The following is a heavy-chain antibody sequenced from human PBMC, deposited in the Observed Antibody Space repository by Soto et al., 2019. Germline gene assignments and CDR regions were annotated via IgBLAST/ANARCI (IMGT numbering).Heavy chain of an antibody. J-gene: IGHJ5*02. V-gene: IGHV3-21*01. D-gene: IGHD3-10*01. Sequence: GGSLRLSCTGSGFPFSAYNINWVRQAPGPGLEWVSSSTVGSSHIYQPNSMKGRFTNSRDDAKNSVYLQIDSLRDDDTALDYWSRSPDGEVRWASWGQGTLVTVSS. CDR1: GFPFSAYN. CDR3: SRSPDGEVRWAS. CDR2: STVGSSHI.